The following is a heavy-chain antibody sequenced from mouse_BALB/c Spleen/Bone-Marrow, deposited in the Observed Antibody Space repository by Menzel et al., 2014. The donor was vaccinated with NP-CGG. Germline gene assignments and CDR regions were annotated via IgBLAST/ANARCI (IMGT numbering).Heavy chain of an antibody. Sequence: VQLKDSGAELARPGASVKLSCKASGYTFTDYYINWVKQRTGQGLEWIGEIYPGSGNTYYNEKFKGKATLTADKSSSTAYMQLSSLTSEDSAVYFCAKGGYGSSYVRYYAMDYWGQGTSVTVSS. CDR2: IYPGSGNT. D-gene: IGHD1-1*01. V-gene: IGHV1-77*01. J-gene: IGHJ4*01. CDR1: GYTFTDYY. CDR3: AKGGYGSSYVRYYAMDY.